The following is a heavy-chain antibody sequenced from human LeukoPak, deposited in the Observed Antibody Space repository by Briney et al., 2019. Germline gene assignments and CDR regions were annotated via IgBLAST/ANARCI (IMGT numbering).Heavy chain of an antibody. CDR1: GFTFSSYA. D-gene: IGHD7-27*01. J-gene: IGHJ6*02. Sequence: GRSLRLSCAASGFTFSSYAMHWVRQAPGKGLEWVAVISYDGSNKYYADSVKGRFTISRDNSKNTLYLQMNSLRAEDTAVYYCARVLTGDHVFGGMDVWGQGTTVTVSS. CDR3: ARVLTGDHVFGGMDV. V-gene: IGHV3-30-3*01. CDR2: ISYDGSNK.